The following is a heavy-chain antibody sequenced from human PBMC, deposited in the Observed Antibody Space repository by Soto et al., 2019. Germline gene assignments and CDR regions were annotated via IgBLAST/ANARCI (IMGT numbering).Heavy chain of an antibody. CDR2: IIPIFGPA. Sequence: QVQLVQSGAEVKKPGSSVKVSCKASGGTFNKYSINWVRQAPGQGLEWMGGIIPIFGPANYAQKFQGRVTITADESTRTAYMEVSSLKSEDTAMYYCATALRMTYYSDYWGQGTLVTVSS. CDR1: GGTFNKYS. V-gene: IGHV1-69*12. CDR3: ATALRMTYYSDY. J-gene: IGHJ4*02.